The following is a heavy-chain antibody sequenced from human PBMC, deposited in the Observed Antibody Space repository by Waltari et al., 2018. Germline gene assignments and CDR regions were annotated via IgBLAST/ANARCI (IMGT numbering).Heavy chain of an antibody. J-gene: IGHJ5*02. Sequence: QLVESGGGLVKPGSSLRLSCAASGLRFGVYTMHWLRRAPGKGLEWVSSISSKSTYIYYADSVRGRFSISRDNAENSLFLQMNNLRGEDTAVYYCARDTIFYGSGSYDPWGQGTRVTVSS. D-gene: IGHD3-10*01. CDR1: GLRFGVYT. CDR2: ISSKSTYI. V-gene: IGHV3-21*01. CDR3: ARDTIFYGSGSYDP.